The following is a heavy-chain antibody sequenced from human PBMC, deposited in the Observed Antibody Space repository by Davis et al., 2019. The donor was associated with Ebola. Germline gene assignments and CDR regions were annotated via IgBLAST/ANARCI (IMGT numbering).Heavy chain of an antibody. CDR2: IGTRSVYI. Sequence: GESLKISCAASGFSFTTYTMKWVRQAPGKGLEWVSSIGTRSVYIYYADSVKGRFTISRDNAKNSLYLQMDSLRVEDTAIYYCARRRDCSNGVCYGMGVWGQGTAVTVSS. V-gene: IGHV3-21*06. D-gene: IGHD2-8*01. CDR3: ARRRDCSNGVCYGMGV. J-gene: IGHJ6*02. CDR1: GFSFTTYT.